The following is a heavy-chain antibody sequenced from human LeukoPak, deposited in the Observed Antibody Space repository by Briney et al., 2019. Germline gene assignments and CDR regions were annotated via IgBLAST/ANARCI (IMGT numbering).Heavy chain of an antibody. D-gene: IGHD1-26*01. V-gene: IGHV3-48*04. J-gene: IGHJ3*02. CDR1: GFTLSSYS. Sequence: GGSLRLSCAASGFTLSSYSMNWVRQAPGKGLVWVSYISSRSSNKYYADSVKGRFTISRDNAKNSLYLQMDSLRVEDTAVYYCAREGWDLNALDIWGQGTMVTVSP. CDR2: ISSRSSNK. CDR3: AREGWDLNALDI.